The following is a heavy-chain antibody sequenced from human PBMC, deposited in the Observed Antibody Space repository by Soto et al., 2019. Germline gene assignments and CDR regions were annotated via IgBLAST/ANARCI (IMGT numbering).Heavy chain of an antibody. J-gene: IGHJ6*02. CDR3: ARGGMTTVTNYYYYYGMDV. CDR2: IYYSGST. V-gene: IGHV4-61*01. Sequence: SETLSLTCTVSGGSVSSGSYYWSWIRQPPGKGLEWIGYIYYSGSTNYNPSLKSRVTISVDTSKNQFSLKLSSVTAADTAVYYCARGGMTTVTNYYYYYGMDVWGQGTTVTVSS. D-gene: IGHD4-17*01. CDR1: GGSVSSGSYY.